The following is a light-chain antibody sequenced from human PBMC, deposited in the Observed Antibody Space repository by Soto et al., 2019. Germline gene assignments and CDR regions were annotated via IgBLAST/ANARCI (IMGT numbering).Light chain of an antibody. J-gene: IGKJ1*01. CDR1: QSVSSN. CDR3: QQYNHWHPWT. V-gene: IGKV3-15*01. Sequence: EIVMTQSPATLSVPPGERATLSCRASQSVSSNLAWYQQKPGQDPRHLIYGASTRATGIPARFSGSGSGTEFTPTISSLQSEDFAVHYCQQYNHWHPWTFGQGAKVEIK. CDR2: GAS.